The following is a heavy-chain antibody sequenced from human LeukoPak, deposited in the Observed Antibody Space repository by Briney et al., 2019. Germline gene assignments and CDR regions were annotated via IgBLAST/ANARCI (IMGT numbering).Heavy chain of an antibody. CDR3: ARDEKWSGWFELRYFDY. D-gene: IGHD6-19*01. Sequence: PGGSLRLSCAASGFTFSNAWMSWVRQAPGKGLEWVGRIKSKTDGGTTDYAAPVKGRFTISRDNAKNSLYLQMNGLRAEDTAVYYCARDEKWSGWFELRYFDYWGQGTLVTVSS. CDR2: IKSKTDGGTT. V-gene: IGHV3-15*01. J-gene: IGHJ4*02. CDR1: GFTFSNAW.